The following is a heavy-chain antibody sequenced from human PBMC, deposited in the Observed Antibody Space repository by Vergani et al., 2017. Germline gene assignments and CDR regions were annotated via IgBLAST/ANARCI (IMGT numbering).Heavy chain of an antibody. V-gene: IGHV3-23*01. CDR1: GFTFSSYA. CDR2: ISGIGGST. CDR3: AKRYDSSGYYYEGSDAFDI. J-gene: IGHJ3*02. Sequence: EVQLLESGGGLVQPGGSLRLSCAASGFTFSSYAMSWVRQAPGKGLEWVSAISGIGGSTYYADSVKGRFTISRDNSKNTLYLQMNSLRAEDTAVYYCAKRYDSSGYYYEGSDAFDIWGQGTMVTVSS. D-gene: IGHD3-22*01.